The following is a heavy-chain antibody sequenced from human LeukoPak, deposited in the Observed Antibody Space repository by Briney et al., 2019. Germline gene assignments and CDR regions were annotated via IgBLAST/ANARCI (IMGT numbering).Heavy chain of an antibody. D-gene: IGHD2-15*01. CDR2: IYHSGST. J-gene: IGHJ3*02. Sequence: SETLSLTCTGSGGSISSGGYYWSWLRQPPGKGLEWIGYIYHSGSTNYNPSLKSRVTISVDTSKNQFSLKLSSVTAADTAVYYCARDKGFCSGGSCYSIAFDIWGQGTMVTVSS. CDR3: ARDKGFCSGGSCYSIAFDI. CDR1: GGSISSGGYY. V-gene: IGHV4-61*08.